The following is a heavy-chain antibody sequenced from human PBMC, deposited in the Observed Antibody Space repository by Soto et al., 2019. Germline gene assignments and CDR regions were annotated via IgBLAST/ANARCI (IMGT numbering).Heavy chain of an antibody. CDR3: ASDRGYYDSSGYSDNWFDP. J-gene: IGHJ5*02. V-gene: IGHV3-30-3*01. CDR2: ISYDGSKK. Sequence: QVQLVESGGGVVQPGRSLRLSCAVSGFTFSSYAMHCVRQAPGKGLEWVAVISYDGSKKYYADSVKGRFTISRDNSKTPLYLQMNSLRAEDTAVYYCASDRGYYDSSGYSDNWFDPWGQGTLVTVSS. D-gene: IGHD3-22*01. CDR1: GFTFSSYA.